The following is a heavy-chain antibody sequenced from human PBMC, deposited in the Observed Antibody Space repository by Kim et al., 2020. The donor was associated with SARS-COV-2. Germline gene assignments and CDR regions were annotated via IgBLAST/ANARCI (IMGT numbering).Heavy chain of an antibody. J-gene: IGHJ5*02. Sequence: SETLSLTCTVSGDPITSYYWSWIRKPPGGGPQWIGYIYNKGTPNFNPSLKSRVTMSLDTSKNQFSLKLTSVTAADTAVYYCAKTFYYGTGRAFDPWGPGTLVTVSS. V-gene: IGHV4-59*01. CDR1: GDPITSYY. CDR2: IYNKGTP. D-gene: IGHD3-10*01. CDR3: AKTFYYGTGRAFDP.